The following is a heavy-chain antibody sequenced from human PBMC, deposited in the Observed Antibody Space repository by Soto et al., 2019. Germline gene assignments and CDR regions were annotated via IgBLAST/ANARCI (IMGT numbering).Heavy chain of an antibody. CDR3: ALLFGTA. CDR1: GDSFISIYH. J-gene: IGHJ6*02. V-gene: IGHV4-38-2*02. CDR2: IYHPGPT. Sequence: SETLSLTCTVSGDSFISIYHSAWLRQPPGTGLEWIAIIYHPGPTNYTPSLKSRVTISVDTSKNQFSLKLSSVTAADSALYYCALLFGTAWGQGTTVPVSS. D-gene: IGHD3-10*01.